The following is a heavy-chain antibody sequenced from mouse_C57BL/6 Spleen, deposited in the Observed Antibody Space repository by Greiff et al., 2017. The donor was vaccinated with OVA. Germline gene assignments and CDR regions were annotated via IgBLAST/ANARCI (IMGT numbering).Heavy chain of an antibody. CDR3: TGYGIIGPWFAY. CDR1: GFTFSNYW. D-gene: IGHD2-1*01. J-gene: IGHJ3*01. CDR2: IRLKSDNYAT. Sequence: DVMLVESGGGLVQPGGSMKLSCVASGFTFSNYWMNWVRQSPEKGLEWVAQIRLKSDNYATHYAESVKGRFTISRDDSKSSVYLQMNNLRAEDTGIYYCTGYGIIGPWFAYWGQGTLVTVSA. V-gene: IGHV6-3*01.